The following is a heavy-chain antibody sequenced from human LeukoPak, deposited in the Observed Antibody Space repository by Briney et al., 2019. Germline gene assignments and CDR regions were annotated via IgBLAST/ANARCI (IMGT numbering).Heavy chain of an antibody. J-gene: IGHJ4*02. CDR3: ARVSVPCYYGSSNYGRFDY. CDR1: GGTFSSYA. D-gene: IGHD3-22*01. Sequence: SVKVSCKASGGTFSSYAISWVRQAPGQGLEWMGEIIPIFGTANYAQKLQGRVTITTDESTSTAYMELSSLRSEDTAVYYCARVSVPCYYGSSNYGRFDYWGQGTLVTVSS. V-gene: IGHV1-69*05. CDR2: IIPIFGTA.